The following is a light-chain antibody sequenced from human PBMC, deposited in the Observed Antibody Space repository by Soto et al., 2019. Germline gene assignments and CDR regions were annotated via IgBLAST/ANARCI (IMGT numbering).Light chain of an antibody. J-gene: IGKJ3*01. CDR1: QSVSSTY. V-gene: IGKV3-20*01. Sequence: EIVLTQSPGTLSLSPGERATLSCRASQSVSSTYLGWYQQKPGQAPRLLISGASSRATGIPDRFSGSGSGTDFTFTISRLAPEDFAVYYCQQYGSIPFTFGPGTKVDI. CDR3: QQYGSIPFT. CDR2: GAS.